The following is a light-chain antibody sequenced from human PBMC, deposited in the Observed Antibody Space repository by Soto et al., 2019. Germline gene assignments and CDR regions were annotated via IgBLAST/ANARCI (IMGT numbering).Light chain of an antibody. CDR1: SSDIGAYNF. Sequence: QSALTQPASVSGSPGQSITISCTGTSSDIGAYNFVSWYQQHPGKAPKLMLYDVNIRPSGVSNRFSASKSVNTASLTISGLQAEDEADYYCTSWTTSTTMIFGGGTKVTVL. CDR2: DVN. CDR3: TSWTTSTTMI. V-gene: IGLV2-14*03. J-gene: IGLJ2*01.